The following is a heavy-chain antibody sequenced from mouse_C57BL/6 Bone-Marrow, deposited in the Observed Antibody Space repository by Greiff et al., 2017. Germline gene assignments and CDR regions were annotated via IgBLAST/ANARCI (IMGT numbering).Heavy chain of an antibody. V-gene: IGHV14-2*01. CDR1: GFNIKDYY. CDR2: IDPEDGET. Sequence: EVQLQQSGAELVKPGASVKLSCTASGFNIKDYYMHWVKQRTEQGLEWIGRIDPEDGETKYAPQFQGKATITADPSSNTAYLQLSSLTSEDTAVYYCVQTPWFAYWGQGTLVTVSA. CDR3: VQTPWFAY. J-gene: IGHJ3*01.